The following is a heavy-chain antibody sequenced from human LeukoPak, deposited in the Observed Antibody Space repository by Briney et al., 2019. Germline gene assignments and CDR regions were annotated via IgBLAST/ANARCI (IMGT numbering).Heavy chain of an antibody. V-gene: IGHV4-34*01. J-gene: IGHJ4*02. CDR1: GGSFSGYY. CDR3: ARITMIAHATYY. CDR2: INHSGST. Sequence: SETLSLTCAVYGGSFSGYYWSWIRQPPGKGLEWIGEINHSGSTNYNPSLKGRVTISVYTSKNQFSLKLGSVTAADTAVYYCARITMIAHATYYWGQGTLVTVSS. D-gene: IGHD3-22*01.